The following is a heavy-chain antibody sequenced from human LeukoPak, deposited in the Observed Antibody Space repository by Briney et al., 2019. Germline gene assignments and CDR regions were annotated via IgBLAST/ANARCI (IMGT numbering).Heavy chain of an antibody. CDR3: ARDATAGNFDY. CDR1: GGSISSSPSY. Sequence: SETLSLTCTVSGGSISSSPSYWGWIRQPPGKGLEWIGSIYYSGSTYYNPSLKSRVTISVDTSKNQFSLRLSSVTAADTAVYYCARDATAGNFDYWGQGTLVTASS. V-gene: IGHV4-39*07. D-gene: IGHD6-13*01. J-gene: IGHJ4*02. CDR2: IYYSGST.